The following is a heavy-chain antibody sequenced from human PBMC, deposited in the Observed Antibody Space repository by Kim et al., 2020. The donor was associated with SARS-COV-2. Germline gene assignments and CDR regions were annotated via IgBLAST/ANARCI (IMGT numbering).Heavy chain of an antibody. CDR2: IYTSEST. CDR1: GGSINSYY. V-gene: IGHV4-4*07. J-gene: IGHJ6*01. D-gene: IGHD2-2*02. CDR3: ARESGVPAVILYYYYYYA. Sequence: SETLSLTCTVSGGSINSYYWSWIRQPAGKGLEWIGRIYTSESTNYNPSLKSRVTMSVDTSKKQISLKLMPGTAADTAVYYCARESGVPAVILYYYYYYA.